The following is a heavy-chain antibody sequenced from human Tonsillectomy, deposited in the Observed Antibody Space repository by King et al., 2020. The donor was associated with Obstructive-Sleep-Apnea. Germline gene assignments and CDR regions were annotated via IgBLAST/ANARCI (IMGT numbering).Heavy chain of an antibody. CDR3: ARGPAAEKGSGMDV. Sequence: EQLVQSGAEVKKPGASVKVSCKASGYTFTSYDINWVRQATGQGLEWMGWRNPNSGNTGYAQKFQGRVTMTRNTSISTAYMELSSLRSEDTAVYYCARGPAAEKGSGMDVWGQGTTVTVSS. CDR2: RNPNSGNT. V-gene: IGHV1-8*01. J-gene: IGHJ6*02. CDR1: GYTFTSYD. D-gene: IGHD2-2*01.